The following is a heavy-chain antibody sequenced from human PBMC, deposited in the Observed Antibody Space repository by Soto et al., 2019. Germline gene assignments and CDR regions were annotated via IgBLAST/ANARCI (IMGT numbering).Heavy chain of an antibody. J-gene: IGHJ3*02. CDR3: ARQREATVVSRAAFDI. V-gene: IGHV5-51*01. CDR2: IYPGDSDT. Sequence: PGESLKISCKATGYSFTNYWIGWVRQMPGKGLEWMGTIYPGDSDTRYGPAFEGQVTISADKSITTAYLQWSSLKASDTAVYFCARQREATVVSRAAFDIWGQGTMVTVSS. D-gene: IGHD4-17*01. CDR1: GYSFTNYW.